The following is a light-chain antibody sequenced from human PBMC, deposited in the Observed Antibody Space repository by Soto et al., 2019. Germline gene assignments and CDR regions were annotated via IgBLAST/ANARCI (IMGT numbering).Light chain of an antibody. J-gene: IGKJ1*01. CDR2: KAS. V-gene: IGKV1-5*03. CDR3: RHYNSYSEA. Sequence: DIQLTQSPSTLSLSLGERATITCRASQNIDNFLAWYQQKPGKAPKLLIYKASTLTSGVPSRFSGSGSGTEFTLTISSLQPDDFATYYCRHYNSYSEAFGQGTKVDIK. CDR1: QNIDNF.